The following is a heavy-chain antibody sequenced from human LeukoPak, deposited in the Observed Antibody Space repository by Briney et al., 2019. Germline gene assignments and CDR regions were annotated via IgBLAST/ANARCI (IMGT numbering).Heavy chain of an antibody. CDR1: EFTFSSYG. CDR3: AKDYRPMIVVVSSDAFDI. D-gene: IGHD3-22*01. Sequence: GGSLRLSCAASEFTFSSYGMHWVRQAPGKGLEWVAVISYDGSNKYYADSVKGRFTISRDNSKNTLYLQMNSLRAEDTAVYYCAKDYRPMIVVVSSDAFDIWGQGTMVTVSS. V-gene: IGHV3-30*18. CDR2: ISYDGSNK. J-gene: IGHJ3*02.